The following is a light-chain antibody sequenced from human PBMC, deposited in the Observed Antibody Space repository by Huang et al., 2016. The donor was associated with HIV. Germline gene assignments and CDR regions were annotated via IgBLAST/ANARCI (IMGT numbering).Light chain of an antibody. CDR3: QQYNNWPRT. J-gene: IGKJ3*01. Sequence: EIVMTQSPVILSVSPGERATLSCRARQSVTANLAWYQHQPGQAPRRLIYGASTRAARSPARFNASGSETEFTLTINSLQSEDFAIYYCQQYNNWPRTFGPGTKVDVK. CDR2: GAS. CDR1: QSVTAN. V-gene: IGKV3-15*01.